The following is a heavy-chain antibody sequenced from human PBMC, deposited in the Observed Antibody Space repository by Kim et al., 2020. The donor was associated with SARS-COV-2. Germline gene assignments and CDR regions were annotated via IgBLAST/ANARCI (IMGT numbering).Heavy chain of an antibody. CDR1: GFTFSSYS. J-gene: IGHJ6*02. CDR3: ARDGSGYDPGHYYYGMDV. D-gene: IGHD5-12*01. CDR2: ISSSSSYI. V-gene: IGHV3-21*01. Sequence: GGSLRLSCAASGFTFSSYSMNWVRQAPGKGLEWVSSISSSSSYIYYADSVKGRFTISRDNAKNSLYLQMNSLRAEDTAVYYCARDGSGYDPGHYYYGMDVWGQGTTVTVSS.